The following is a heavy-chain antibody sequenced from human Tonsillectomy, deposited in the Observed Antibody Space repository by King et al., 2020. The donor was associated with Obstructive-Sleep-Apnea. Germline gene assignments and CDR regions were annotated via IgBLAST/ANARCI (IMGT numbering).Heavy chain of an antibody. CDR2: IYYSGST. D-gene: IGHD4-23*01. CDR1: GGSISTYY. CDR3: ARHDGGLNWFDP. J-gene: IGHJ5*02. V-gene: IGHV4-59*08. Sequence: QVQLQESGPGLLKPSETLSLTCTVSGGSISTYYWSWIRQSPGKGLEWIGDIYYSGSTNYNPSLRSRVTISVDTSKNHFSLKLTSVTAADTAVYYCARHDGGLNWFDPWGQGTLVTVSS.